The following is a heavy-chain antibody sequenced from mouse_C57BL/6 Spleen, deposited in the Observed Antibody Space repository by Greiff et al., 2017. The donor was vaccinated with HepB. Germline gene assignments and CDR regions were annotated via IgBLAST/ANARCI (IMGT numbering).Heavy chain of an antibody. CDR1: GFTFTDYY. V-gene: IGHV7-3*01. Sequence: EVKLVESGGGLVQPGGSLSLSCAASGFTFTDYYMSWVRQPPGKAHEGLVFIRNKADGYTTEYSASVKGRFTISRDNSQSILYLQMNALRAEDSATYYCAKSTTAFDYWGQGTTLTVSS. J-gene: IGHJ2*01. CDR3: AKSTTAFDY. CDR2: IRNKADGYTT. D-gene: IGHD1-2*01.